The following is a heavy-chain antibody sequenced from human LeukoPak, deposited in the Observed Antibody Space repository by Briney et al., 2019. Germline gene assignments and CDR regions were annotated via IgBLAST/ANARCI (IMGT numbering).Heavy chain of an antibody. V-gene: IGHV1-46*01. J-gene: IGHJ4*02. CDR2: INPSGGST. CDR3: ARGDTIFGVVINFDY. Sequence: ASVKVSCKASGYTFTNYYMHWVRQAPGQGLEWMGIINPSGGSTTYAQKFQGRITMTSDTSTSTVNMELSSLRSEDTAVYYCARGDTIFGVVINFDYWGQGTLVTVSS. D-gene: IGHD3-3*01. CDR1: GYTFTNYY.